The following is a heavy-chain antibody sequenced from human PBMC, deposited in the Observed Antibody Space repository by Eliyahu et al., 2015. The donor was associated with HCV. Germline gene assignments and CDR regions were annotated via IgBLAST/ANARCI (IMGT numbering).Heavy chain of an antibody. CDR3: ARERYSSGYPRDY. CDR2: ISSSSSYI. J-gene: IGHJ4*02. Sequence: EVQLVESGGGLVKPGGSLRLSCAASGFTFSSYSMNWVRQAPGKGLEWVSSISSSSSYIYYADSVKGRFTISRDNAKNSLYLQMNSLRAEDTAVYYCARERYSSGYPRDYWGQGTLVTVSS. CDR1: GFTFSSYS. V-gene: IGHV3-21*01. D-gene: IGHD3-22*01.